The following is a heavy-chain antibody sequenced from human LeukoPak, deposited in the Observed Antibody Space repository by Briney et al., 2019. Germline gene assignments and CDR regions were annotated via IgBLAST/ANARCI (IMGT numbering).Heavy chain of an antibody. CDR3: ARFRRSVVITRYYFDY. CDR1: GYSFTSYW. CDR2: IYPGDSDT. V-gene: IGHV5-51*01. J-gene: IGHJ4*02. D-gene: IGHD3-22*01. Sequence: GESLKISCKGSGYSFTSYWIGWVRQMPGKGLEWMGIIYPGDSDTRYSPSFQGQVTISADKSISTAYLQWSSLKASDTAMYYCARFRRSVVITRYYFDYWGQGTLVTVSS.